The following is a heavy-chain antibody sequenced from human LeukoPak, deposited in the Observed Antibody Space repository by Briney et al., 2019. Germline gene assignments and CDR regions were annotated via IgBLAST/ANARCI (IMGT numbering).Heavy chain of an antibody. Sequence: GGSLRLSCAASGFIFSNYAMSWVRQAPGRGLEWVSAIGGRDGGTYYADSVKGRFTVSRDDPKNTLYLQMNTLRVEDTAVYYCAKSDYYDSSGYYYGSDYWGQGTLVTVSS. J-gene: IGHJ4*02. CDR1: GFIFSNYA. V-gene: IGHV3-23*01. CDR2: IGGRDGGT. CDR3: AKSDYYDSSGYYYGSDY. D-gene: IGHD3-22*01.